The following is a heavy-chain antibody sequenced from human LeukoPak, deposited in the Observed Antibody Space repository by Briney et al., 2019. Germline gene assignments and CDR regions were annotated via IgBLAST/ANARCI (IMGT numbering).Heavy chain of an antibody. D-gene: IGHD3-3*01. CDR2: INPNSGDT. Sequence: GALVKVSCKASGYTFTGYYIHWVRQAPGQGLEWMGWINPNSGDTMYAQTFQGRVTMTGDTSINTGYMELSRLESDDTAVYYCARDGSPAIAIFGMIITNWFDPWGQGTLVTVSS. CDR1: GYTFTGYY. V-gene: IGHV1-2*02. CDR3: ARDGSPAIAIFGMIITNWFDP. J-gene: IGHJ5*02.